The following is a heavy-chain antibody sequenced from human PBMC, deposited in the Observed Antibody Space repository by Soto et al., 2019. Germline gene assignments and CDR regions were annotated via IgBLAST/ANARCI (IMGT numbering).Heavy chain of an antibody. J-gene: IGHJ6*02. Sequence: QVQLVQSGAEVKKPGSSVKVSCNASGGTFSSYAISWVRRAPEQGLEWMGGIIPIFGTANYAQKFQGRVTITADESTSTAYMELSSLRSADTAVYSSARAGGYSNHYHYYGMDVWGQGTTVTVSS. V-gene: IGHV1-69*01. D-gene: IGHD4-4*01. CDR3: ARAGGYSNHYHYYGMDV. CDR1: GGTFSSYA. CDR2: IIPIFGTA.